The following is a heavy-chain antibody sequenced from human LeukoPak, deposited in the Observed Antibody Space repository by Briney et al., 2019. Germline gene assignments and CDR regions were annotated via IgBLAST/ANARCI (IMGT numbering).Heavy chain of an antibody. Sequence: GGSLRLSCAASGFTFSSYAMHWVRQAPGQGLEWMGWINPNSGGTNYAQKFQGRVTMTRDTSISTAYMELSRLRSDDTAVYYCARSLPPDPLFHSSLFSYWGQGTLVTVSS. CDR3: ARSLPPDPLFHSSLFSY. CDR2: INPNSGGT. V-gene: IGHV1-2*02. D-gene: IGHD5-18*01. J-gene: IGHJ4*02. CDR1: GFTFSSYA.